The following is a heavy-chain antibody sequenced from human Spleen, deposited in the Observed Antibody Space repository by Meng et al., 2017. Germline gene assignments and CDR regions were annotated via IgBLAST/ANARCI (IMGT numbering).Heavy chain of an antibody. V-gene: IGHV3-21*04. CDR1: GFTFSSYS. J-gene: IGHJ4*02. Sequence: GESLKISCAASGFTFSSYSMNWVRQAPGKGLEWVSSISSSSSYIYYADSVKGRFTISRDNSKNTVYLQMNSLRAEDTAIYYCAKVLSMLRGFDYWGQGTLVTVSS. CDR3: AKVLSMLRGFDY. CDR2: ISSSSSYI. D-gene: IGHD3-10*01.